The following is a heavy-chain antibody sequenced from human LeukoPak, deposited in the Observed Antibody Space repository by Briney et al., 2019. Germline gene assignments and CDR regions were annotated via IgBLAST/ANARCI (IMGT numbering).Heavy chain of an antibody. CDR3: ARDRRYSGSIFDY. Sequence: GASVKVSCTASGYTFTGYYMHWVRQAPGQGLEWMGWINPNSGGTNYAQKFQGWVTMTRDTSISTAYMELSRLRSDDTAVYYCARDRRYSGSIFDYWGQGTLVTVSS. J-gene: IGHJ4*02. D-gene: IGHD1-26*01. CDR1: GYTFTGYY. CDR2: INPNSGGT. V-gene: IGHV1-2*04.